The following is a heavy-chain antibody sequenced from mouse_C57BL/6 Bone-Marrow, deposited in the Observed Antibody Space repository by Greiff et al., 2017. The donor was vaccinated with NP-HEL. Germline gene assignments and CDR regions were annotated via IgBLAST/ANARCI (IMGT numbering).Heavy chain of an antibody. CDR2: IYPRSGNT. Sequence: QVQLQQSGAELARPGASVKLSCKASGYTFTSYGISWVKQRTGQGLEWIGEIYPRSGNTYYNEKFKGKATLTADKSSSTAYMELRSLTSEDSAVYFCARSGYYYGSRSSWFAYWGQGTLVTVSA. CDR3: ARSGYYYGSRSSWFAY. V-gene: IGHV1-81*01. CDR1: GYTFTSYG. J-gene: IGHJ3*01. D-gene: IGHD1-1*01.